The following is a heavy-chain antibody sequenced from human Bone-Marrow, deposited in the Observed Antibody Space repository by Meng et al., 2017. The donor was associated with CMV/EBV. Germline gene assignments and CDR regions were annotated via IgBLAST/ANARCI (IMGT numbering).Heavy chain of an antibody. CDR1: GGSVSSGSHY. Sequence: SETLSLTCTVSGGSVSSGSHYWCWLRQPPGKGLEWIGYIYYSGATNYNPSLKSRIAMSVDTSKNQFSLKLSSVTAADTAVYYCARTFDFWSGFSEWFFALWGRGTLVTVSS. D-gene: IGHD3-3*01. J-gene: IGHJ2*01. V-gene: IGHV4-61*01. CDR3: ARTFDFWSGFSEWFFAL. CDR2: IYYSGAT.